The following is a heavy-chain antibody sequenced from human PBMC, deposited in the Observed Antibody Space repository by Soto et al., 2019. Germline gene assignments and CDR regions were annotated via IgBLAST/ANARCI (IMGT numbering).Heavy chain of an antibody. D-gene: IGHD6-6*01. CDR3: AKEVGIAARPYTRPTDY. J-gene: IGHJ4*02. Sequence: GGSLRLSCAASGFTFSSYCMHWVRQAPGKGLEWVAVISYDGSNKYYADSVKGRFTISRDNSKNTLYLQMNSLRAEDTAVYYCAKEVGIAARPYTRPTDYWGQGTLVTVSS. CDR2: ISYDGSNK. CDR1: GFTFSSYC. V-gene: IGHV3-30*18.